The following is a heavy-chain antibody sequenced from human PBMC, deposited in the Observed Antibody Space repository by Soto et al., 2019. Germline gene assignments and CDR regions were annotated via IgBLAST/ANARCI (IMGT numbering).Heavy chain of an antibody. D-gene: IGHD6-13*01. CDR2: ITSSGTTV. CDR3: ARGSSNWAYYFDF. J-gene: IGHJ4*02. CDR1: GFTFSSYS. V-gene: IGHV3-48*02. Sequence: GXTLILSCAASGFTFSSYSLNWVRQAPGKGLEWVSYITSSGTTVYYADSVRGRFTISRDNAKNSLYLQMNSLRDDDTAVYYCARGSSNWAYYFDFWGQGTLVTVSS.